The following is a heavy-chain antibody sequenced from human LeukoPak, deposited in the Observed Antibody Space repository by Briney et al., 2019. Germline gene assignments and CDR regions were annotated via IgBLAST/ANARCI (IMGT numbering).Heavy chain of an antibody. V-gene: IGHV3-49*04. D-gene: IGHD4-17*01. CDR1: GFTFGDYA. CDR3: TRGPLYGDYRFDY. Sequence: GGSLRLSCTASGFTFGDYAMSWVRQAPRKGLEWVGFIRSKAYGGTTEYAASVKGRFTISRDDSKSIAYLQMNSLKTEDTAVYYCTRGPLYGDYRFDYWGQGTLVTVSS. CDR2: IRSKAYGGTT. J-gene: IGHJ4*02.